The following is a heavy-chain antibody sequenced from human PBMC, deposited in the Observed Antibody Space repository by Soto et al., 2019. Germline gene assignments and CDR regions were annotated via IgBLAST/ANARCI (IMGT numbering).Heavy chain of an antibody. D-gene: IGHD2-15*01. V-gene: IGHV3-48*02. Sequence: GGSLRLSCVASGFTFSSYGMNWVRQGPGKGLEWLSSISKTGTTTYYADSVKGRFTISRDNAKNSLYLQMNSLRDEDMAVYYCARDLFCSGGTCYSQPDSWGQGTLVTVSS. CDR3: ARDLFCSGGTCYSQPDS. J-gene: IGHJ4*02. CDR1: GFTFSSYG. CDR2: ISKTGTTT.